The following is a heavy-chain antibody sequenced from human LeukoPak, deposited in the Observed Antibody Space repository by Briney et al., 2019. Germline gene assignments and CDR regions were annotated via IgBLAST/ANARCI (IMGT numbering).Heavy chain of an antibody. J-gene: IGHJ5*02. CDR3: AREGAGDYFVRWFDP. V-gene: IGHV3-7*01. CDR1: GFTFSSYA. D-gene: IGHD4-17*01. Sequence: GGSLRLSCAASGFTFSSYAMSWVRQAPGKGLEWVANIKQDGSEKYYVDSVKGRFTISRDNAKNSLYLQMNSLRAEDTAVYYCAREGAGDYFVRWFDPWGQGTLVTVPS. CDR2: IKQDGSEK.